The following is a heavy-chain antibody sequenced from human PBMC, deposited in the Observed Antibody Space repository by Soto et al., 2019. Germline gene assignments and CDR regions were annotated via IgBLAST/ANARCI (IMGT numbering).Heavy chain of an antibody. CDR1: GFTFSSYG. CDR2: IWYDGSNR. CDR3: ARAAGSYGSFHY. Sequence: QVQLVESGGGVVQSGRSLRLSCAASGFTFSSYGMHWVRQAPGKGLEWVAIIWYDGSNRYYAESVKGRLTISRDNSKNTLYLQMNSLRVEDTAMYYCARAAGSYGSFHYWGQGTLVTVSS. V-gene: IGHV3-33*01. D-gene: IGHD3-10*01. J-gene: IGHJ4*02.